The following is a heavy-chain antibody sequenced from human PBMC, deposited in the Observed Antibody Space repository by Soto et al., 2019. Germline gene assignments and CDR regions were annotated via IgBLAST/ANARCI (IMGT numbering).Heavy chain of an antibody. CDR1: GFTVSGMF. V-gene: IGHV3-53*02. D-gene: IGHD6-19*01. J-gene: IGHJ4*02. CDR2: IYPAGPT. Sequence: EVSLVETGGGLIHPGGSLRLSCAASGFTVSGMFMNWVRQAPGKGLEWVSVIYPAGPTYYADSVKGRFTISRDNSKNTLFLQLNNLRAEDTAVYYWARDADSSGLHYWGQGILVTVSS. CDR3: ARDADSSGLHY.